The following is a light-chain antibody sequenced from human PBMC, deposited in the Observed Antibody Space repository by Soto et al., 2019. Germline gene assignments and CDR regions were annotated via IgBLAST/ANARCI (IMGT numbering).Light chain of an antibody. V-gene: IGKV1-5*03. CDR3: QQYNSYSWT. Sequence: DIQMTQSPSTLSASVGDRVTITCRASQSIGNWLAWYQQKPGKAPKLLIYKASSLESGVPSRFSGSGSGTEFTLTISRLQPDDFATYHCQQYNSYSWTFGQGTKVEIK. CDR1: QSIGNW. J-gene: IGKJ1*01. CDR2: KAS.